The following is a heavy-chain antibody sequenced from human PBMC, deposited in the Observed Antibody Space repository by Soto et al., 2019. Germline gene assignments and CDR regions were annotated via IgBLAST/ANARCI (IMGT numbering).Heavy chain of an antibody. V-gene: IGHV4-59*01. Sequence: TLSLPCTVSGGSISSYYWSWIRQPPGKGLEWIGYIYYSGSTNYNPSLKSRVTISVDTSKNQFSLKLSSVTAADTAVYYCARLSNWFDPWGQGTQVTVSS. CDR1: GGSISSYY. CDR2: IYYSGST. CDR3: ARLSNWFDP. J-gene: IGHJ5*02.